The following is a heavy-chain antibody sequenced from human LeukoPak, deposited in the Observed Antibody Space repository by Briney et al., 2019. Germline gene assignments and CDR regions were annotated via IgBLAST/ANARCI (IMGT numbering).Heavy chain of an antibody. CDR3: ARTRTRYYYGSADY. V-gene: IGHV3-23*01. Sequence: QPGGSLRLSCAASGFTFSSYAMSWVRQAPGKGLEWVSAISGSGGSTYYADSVKGRFTISRDNSKNTLYLQMNSLRAEDTAVYYCARTRTRYYYGSADYWGQGTLVTVSS. D-gene: IGHD3-10*01. CDR1: GFTFSSYA. J-gene: IGHJ4*02. CDR2: ISGSGGST.